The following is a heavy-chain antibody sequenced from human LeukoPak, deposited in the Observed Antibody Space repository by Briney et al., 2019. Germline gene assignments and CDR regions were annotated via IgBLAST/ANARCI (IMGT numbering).Heavy chain of an antibody. CDR3: ARDPNHGALDY. D-gene: IGHD3-10*01. CDR1: GFTFSSYW. Sequence: GGSLRLSCAASGFTFSSYWMSWVRQAPGKGLEWVANIKQDGSEKYYVDSVKGRFIISRDNAKNSLYLQMNSLRVDDTAIYYCARDPNHGALDYWGQGTPVTVSS. J-gene: IGHJ4*02. V-gene: IGHV3-7*01. CDR2: IKQDGSEK.